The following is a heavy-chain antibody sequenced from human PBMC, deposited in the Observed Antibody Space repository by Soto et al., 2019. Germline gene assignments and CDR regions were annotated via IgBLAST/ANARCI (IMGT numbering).Heavy chain of an antibody. J-gene: IGHJ6*03. CDR3: TTETGSSGWLGYYYYMDV. D-gene: IGHD6-19*01. V-gene: IGHV3-15*01. Sequence: GGSLRLSCAASGFTFSNAWMSWVRQAPGKGLEWVGRIKSKTDGGTTDYAAPVKGRFTISRDDSKNTLYLQMNSLKTEDTAVYYCTTETGSSGWLGYYYYMDVWGKGTTVTVSS. CDR1: GFTFSNAW. CDR2: IKSKTDGGTT.